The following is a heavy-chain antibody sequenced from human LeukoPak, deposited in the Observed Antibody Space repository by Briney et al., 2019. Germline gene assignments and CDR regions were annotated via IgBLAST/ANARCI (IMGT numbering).Heavy chain of an antibody. CDR3: ARLDEVAKKFDF. D-gene: IGHD2-15*01. J-gene: IGHJ4*01. CDR1: GFTLCGSA. CDR2: IRSKANSYAT. V-gene: IGHV3-73*01. Sequence: PGGSLKLSCAASGFTLCGSAMHWVRQASGKGLEWVGRIRSKANSYATAYAASVRGRFTISRDDSKNTAYLEMNSLKTEDTAVYLCARLDEVAKKFDFWGHGALVTVSS.